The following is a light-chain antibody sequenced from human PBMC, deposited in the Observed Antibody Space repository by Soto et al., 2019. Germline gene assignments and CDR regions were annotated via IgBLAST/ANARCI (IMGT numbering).Light chain of an antibody. CDR1: QSINTN. CDR3: QQYDQWWT. CDR2: GAS. V-gene: IGKV3-15*01. J-gene: IGKJ1*01. Sequence: ETVMTQSPATLSVSPGERATFSCRASQSINTNLAWLQLKPGQAPRLLIYGASIRAAGIPARFSGSGSGTEFSLTISSLQSEDFGVFFCQQYDQWWTFGQGTKVEVK.